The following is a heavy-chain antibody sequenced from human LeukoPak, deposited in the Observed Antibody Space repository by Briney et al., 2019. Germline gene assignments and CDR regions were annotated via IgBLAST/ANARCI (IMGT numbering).Heavy chain of an antibody. CDR1: GFTFSTYG. J-gene: IGHJ6*02. D-gene: IGHD4-17*01. CDR3: ARGGRTTWHGMDV. Sequence: GRSLRLSCEASGFTFSTYGMRWVRQAPGKGLEWVAVIWYDGSNKNYADSVKGRLTISRDNSKNTLYLQMNSLRAEDAAVYYCARGGRTTWHGMDVWGQGTTVTVSS. V-gene: IGHV3-33*01. CDR2: IWYDGSNK.